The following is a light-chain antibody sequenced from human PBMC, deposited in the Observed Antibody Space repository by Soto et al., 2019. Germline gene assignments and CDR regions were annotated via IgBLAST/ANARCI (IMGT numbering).Light chain of an antibody. Sequence: EIVMTQSPATLSVSPGERATLSCRASQSVSSNLAWYQQKPGQAPRLLIYGASTKATGFPARFSGCGSGTDFTLTTGTVQCEVFAVYYWRRDNNSRLFGQGNKCEI. CDR3: RRDNNSRL. CDR2: GAS. J-gene: IGKJ1*01. CDR1: QSVSSN. V-gene: IGKV3-15*01.